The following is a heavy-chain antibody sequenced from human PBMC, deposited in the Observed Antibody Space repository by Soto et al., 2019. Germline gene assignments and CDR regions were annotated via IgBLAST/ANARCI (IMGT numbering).Heavy chain of an antibody. V-gene: IGHV4-34*01. CDR2: INHSGST. J-gene: IGHJ4*02. Sequence: SETLSLTCAGYGGSFSGYYWSWIRQTPGKGLEWIGEINHSGSTNYNPSLKSRVTISVDTSKNQFSLKLSSVTAADTAVYYCARAITMVRGVLDYWGQGTLVTVSS. D-gene: IGHD3-10*01. CDR1: GGSFSGYY. CDR3: ARAITMVRGVLDY.